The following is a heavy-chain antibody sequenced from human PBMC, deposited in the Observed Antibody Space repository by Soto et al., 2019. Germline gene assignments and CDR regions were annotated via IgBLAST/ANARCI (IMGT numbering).Heavy chain of an antibody. Sequence: LRLSCAASGFTFSSYSMNWVRQAPGKGLEWVSYISSSSSTIYYADSVKGRFTISRDNAKNSLYLQMNSLRDEDTAVYYCARAAGIAAAGTPHYYYYYGMDVWGQGTTVTVSS. J-gene: IGHJ6*02. CDR3: ARAAGIAAAGTPHYYYYYGMDV. D-gene: IGHD6-13*01. V-gene: IGHV3-48*02. CDR1: GFTFSSYS. CDR2: ISSSSSTI.